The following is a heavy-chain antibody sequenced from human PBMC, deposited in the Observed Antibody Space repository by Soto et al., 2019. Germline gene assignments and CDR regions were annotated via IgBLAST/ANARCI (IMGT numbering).Heavy chain of an antibody. V-gene: IGHV1-8*01. J-gene: IGHJ4*02. D-gene: IGHD3-16*02. CDR3: ARGYTYYDYVWGSYQADY. CDR2: MNPNSGNT. Sequence: ASVKVSCKASGYTFTSYDINWVRQATGQGLEWMGWMNPNSGNTGYAQKFQGRVTMTRNTSISTAYMELSSLRSEDTAVYYCARGYTYYDYVWGSYQADYWGQGTLVTVSS. CDR1: GYTFTSYD.